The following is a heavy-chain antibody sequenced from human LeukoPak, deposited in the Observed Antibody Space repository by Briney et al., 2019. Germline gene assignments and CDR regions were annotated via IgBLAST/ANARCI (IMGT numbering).Heavy chain of an antibody. D-gene: IGHD3-3*01. J-gene: IGHJ4*02. V-gene: IGHV1-8*03. CDR2: MNPNSGNT. CDR1: GYTFISYD. Sequence: ASVKVSCKASGYTFISYDINWVRQATGQGLEWMGWMNPNSGNTGYAQKFQGRVTITRNTSISTAYMELSSLRSEDTAVYYCARDDGVFGVSHFDYWGQGTLVTVSS. CDR3: ARDDGVFGVSHFDY.